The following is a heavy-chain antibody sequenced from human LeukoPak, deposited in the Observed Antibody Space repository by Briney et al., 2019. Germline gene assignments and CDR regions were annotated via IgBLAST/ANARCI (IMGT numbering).Heavy chain of an antibody. J-gene: IGHJ6*02. Sequence: TGGSLRLSCAASGFTFSSYSMNWVRQAPGKGLEWVSSISSSSSYIYYADSVKGRFTISRDNAKNSLYLQMNSLRAEDTAVYYCARGVVVPAAPRGYYGMDVWGQGTTVTVSS. CDR2: ISSSSSYI. CDR3: ARGVVVPAAPRGYYGMDV. V-gene: IGHV3-21*01. D-gene: IGHD2-2*01. CDR1: GFTFSSYS.